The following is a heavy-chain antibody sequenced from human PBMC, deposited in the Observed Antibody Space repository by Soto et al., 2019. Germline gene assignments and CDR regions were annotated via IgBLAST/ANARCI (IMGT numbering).Heavy chain of an antibody. CDR1: GGTFNTYA. CDR3: AREVHVHTPAFGY. Sequence: QVQLVQSGAEMKKPGSSVKVSCQSSGGTFNTYAMNWVRQAPGQGPEWMGDISPMFGAANYAPNFQGRVTITADEATGTSYMQLRSLTSEDTALYFCAREVHVHTPAFGYWGQGTLVTVSS. D-gene: IGHD3-10*02. V-gene: IGHV1-69*19. CDR2: ISPMFGAA. J-gene: IGHJ4*02.